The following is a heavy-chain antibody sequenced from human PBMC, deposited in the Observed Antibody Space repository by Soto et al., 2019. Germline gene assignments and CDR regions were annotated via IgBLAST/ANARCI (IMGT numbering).Heavy chain of an antibody. Sequence: QVPLVQSGAEVKKPGASVKVSCKASGYTFTSYGISWVRQAPGQGLEWMGWISAYNGNTNYAQKLQGRVTMTTDTSTSTAYMELRSLRSDDTAVYYCASHRWPYYDILTGYYDWGQGTLVTVSS. D-gene: IGHD3-9*01. V-gene: IGHV1-18*01. J-gene: IGHJ4*02. CDR3: ASHRWPYYDILTGYYD. CDR1: GYTFTSYG. CDR2: ISAYNGNT.